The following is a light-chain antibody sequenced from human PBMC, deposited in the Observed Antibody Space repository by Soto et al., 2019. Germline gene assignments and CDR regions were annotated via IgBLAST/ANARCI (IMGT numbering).Light chain of an antibody. V-gene: IGKV3-11*01. J-gene: IGKJ5*01. Sequence: EVVLTQSPATLSLSPGESATLSCRATRSVSSYLAWYQQKPGQAPRLLIYGASTRATGIPARFRGSGSGTDFTLTISSLQSEDFAVYYCQQRSNWPPLFGQGTRLEIK. CDR1: RSVSSY. CDR2: GAS. CDR3: QQRSNWPPL.